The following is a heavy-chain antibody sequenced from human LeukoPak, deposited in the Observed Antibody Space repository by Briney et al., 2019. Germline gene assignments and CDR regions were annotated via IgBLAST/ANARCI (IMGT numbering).Heavy chain of an antibody. CDR1: RFTFDDYT. V-gene: IGHV3-43*01. D-gene: IGHD5-12*01. Sequence: GGSLRLSCAASRFTFDDYTMHWVRQAPGKGLEWVSLISWDGGSTYYADSVKGRFTISRDNSKNSLYLQMNSLRTEDTALYYCAKDGAPYSGYGGFDYWGQGTLVTVSS. CDR3: AKDGAPYSGYGGFDY. CDR2: ISWDGGST. J-gene: IGHJ4*02.